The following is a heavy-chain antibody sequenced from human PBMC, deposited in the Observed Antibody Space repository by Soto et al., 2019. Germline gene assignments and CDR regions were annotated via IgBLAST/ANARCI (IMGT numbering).Heavy chain of an antibody. CDR1: GFTFSSYS. CDR2: INSDGSST. D-gene: IGHD2-15*01. J-gene: IGHJ5*02. V-gene: IGHV3-74*01. Sequence: PGGSLRLSCAASGFTFSSYSMHWVRQAPGKGLVWVSRINSDGSSTSYADSVKGRFTISRDNAKNMLYLQVNSLRAEDTAVYYCVRSYCSGGTCSGWFDPWGQGTLVTVSS. CDR3: VRSYCSGGTCSGWFDP.